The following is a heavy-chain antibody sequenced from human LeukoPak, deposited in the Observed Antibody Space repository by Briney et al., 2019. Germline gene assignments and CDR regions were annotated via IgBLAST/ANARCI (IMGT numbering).Heavy chain of an antibody. V-gene: IGHV1-46*01. CDR1: GYTFTSYY. J-gene: IGHJ3*02. CDR2: ISPSGAST. Sequence: ASVKVSCKASGYTFTSYYMHGVRQAPGQGLEWMGIISPSGASTTYAQNFQGRVTMTRDMSTSTLYMELSSLKSENTAVYYCARGSSRSPRDAFDIWGQGTMVTVSS. CDR3: ARGSSRSPRDAFDI.